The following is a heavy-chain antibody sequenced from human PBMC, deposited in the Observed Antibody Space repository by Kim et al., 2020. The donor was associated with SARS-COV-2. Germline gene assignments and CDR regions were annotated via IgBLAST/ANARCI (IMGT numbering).Heavy chain of an antibody. D-gene: IGHD1-1*01. V-gene: IGHV3-30*18. J-gene: IGHJ4*02. CDR3: AKAPNWNDVGYFDY. CDR2: ISYDGSNK. CDR1: GFTFSSYG. Sequence: GGSLRLSCAASGFTFSSYGMHWVRQAPGKGLEWVAVISYDGSNKYYADSVKGRFTISRDNSKNTLYLQMNSLRAEDTAVYYCAKAPNWNDVGYFDYWGQGTLVTVSS.